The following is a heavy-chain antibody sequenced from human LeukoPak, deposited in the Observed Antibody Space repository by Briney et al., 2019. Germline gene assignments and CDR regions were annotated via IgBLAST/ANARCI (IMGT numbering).Heavy chain of an antibody. CDR2: ISAYNGNT. V-gene: IGHV1-18*01. CDR1: GYTFTSYG. D-gene: IGHD3-16*02. J-gene: IGHJ4*02. Sequence: ASVKVSCKASGYTFTSYGISWVRQAPGQGLEWMGWISAYNGNTNYAQELQGRVTMTTDTSTSTAYMELRSLRSDDTAVYYCARDCGPRCLGELSLYRRGLDYWGQGTLVTVSS. CDR3: ARDCGPRCLGELSLYRRGLDY.